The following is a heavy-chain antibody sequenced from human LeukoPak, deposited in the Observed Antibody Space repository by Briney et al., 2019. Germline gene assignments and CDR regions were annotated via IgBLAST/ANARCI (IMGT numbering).Heavy chain of an antibody. Sequence: GGSLRLSCAASGSTFSLSWMHWVRRAPGKGLVWVSRINSGGSSTAYADSVKGRFTISRDDAKNTLYLQMNSLRAEDTAVYYCARDLGPYSSGWYRGDYWGQGTLVTVSS. D-gene: IGHD6-19*01. CDR1: GSTFSLSW. CDR2: INSGGSST. CDR3: ARDLGPYSSGWYRGDY. J-gene: IGHJ4*02. V-gene: IGHV3-74*01.